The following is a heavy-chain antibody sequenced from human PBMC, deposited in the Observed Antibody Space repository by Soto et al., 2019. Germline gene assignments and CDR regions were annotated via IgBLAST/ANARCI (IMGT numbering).Heavy chain of an antibody. CDR3: AKGWRTGKTGYCSSTSCPGDYFDY. D-gene: IGHD2-2*03. Sequence: EVQLLESGGGLVQPGGSLRLSCAASGFTFSSYAMSWVRQAPGKGLEWVSAISGRGGSTYYADSVKGRFTISRDNSKNTLYLEMNSLRAEDTAVYYCAKGWRTGKTGYCSSTSCPGDYFDYWGQGTLVTVSS. CDR2: ISGRGGST. CDR1: GFTFSSYA. J-gene: IGHJ4*02. V-gene: IGHV3-23*01.